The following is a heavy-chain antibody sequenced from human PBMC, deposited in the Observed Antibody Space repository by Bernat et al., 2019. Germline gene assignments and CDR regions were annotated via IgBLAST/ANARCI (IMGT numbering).Heavy chain of an antibody. D-gene: IGHD6-19*01. CDR3: ARGGVRSGFYYYYYGMDV. V-gene: IGHV3-74*02. Sequence: VQLVESGGGVVQPGGSLRLSCAASGFTFSSYWMHWVRQAPGKGLVWVTRINSDGSSTSYADSVKCRFTIARDNAKNPLYLQMNSLRAEDTAVYYCARGGVRSGFYYYYYGMDVWGQGTTVTVSS. CDR1: GFTFSSYW. CDR2: INSDGSST. J-gene: IGHJ6*02.